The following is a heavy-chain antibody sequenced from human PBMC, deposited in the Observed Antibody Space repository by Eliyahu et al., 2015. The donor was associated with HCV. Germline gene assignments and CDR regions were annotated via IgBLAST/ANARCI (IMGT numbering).Heavy chain of an antibody. D-gene: IGHD3-10*01. Sequence: EVQLLESGGGLVQPGGSLRLSCAASGFSFSSYAMTWARQAPGKGLEWVSLINSGGDKTEYAESVKGRFTISRDNSKNTLYLQMNSLRAEDTAIYFCAKTYGSGRGPDYWGQGTLVTVSS. CDR1: GFSFSSYA. J-gene: IGHJ4*02. V-gene: IGHV3-23*01. CDR3: AKTYGSGRGPDY. CDR2: INSGGDKT.